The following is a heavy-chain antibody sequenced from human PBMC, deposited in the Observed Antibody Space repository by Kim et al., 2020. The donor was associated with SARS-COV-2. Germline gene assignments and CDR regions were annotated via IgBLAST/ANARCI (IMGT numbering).Heavy chain of an antibody. D-gene: IGHD2-2*01. J-gene: IGHJ6*03. CDR3: ARSRGYYYYYMDV. Sequence: YRPTFHGQVTISADKSSSTAYLQWSSLKASDTAMYYCARSRGYYYYYMDVWGKGTTVTVSS. V-gene: IGHV5-51*01.